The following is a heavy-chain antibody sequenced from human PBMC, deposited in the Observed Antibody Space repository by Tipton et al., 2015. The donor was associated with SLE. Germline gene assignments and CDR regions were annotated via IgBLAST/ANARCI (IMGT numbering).Heavy chain of an antibody. D-gene: IGHD3-22*01. CDR2: TYYRSKWYN. J-gene: IGHJ4*02. CDR3: ARQVVYDTSDYYYFDS. V-gene: IGHV6-1*01. CDR1: GDSVSSNSAA. Sequence: PGLVKPSQTLSLTCAISGDSVSSNSAAWNWIRQSPSRGLEWLGRTYYRSKWYNDYAVSVKSRITINPDTSKNQFSLKLSSVTAADTAVYYCARQVVYDTSDYYYFDSWGQGTLVTVSS.